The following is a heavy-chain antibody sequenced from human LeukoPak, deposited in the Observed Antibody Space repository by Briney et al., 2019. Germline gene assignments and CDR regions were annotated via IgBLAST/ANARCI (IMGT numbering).Heavy chain of an antibody. V-gene: IGHV3-30*02. Sequence: QTGGSLRLSCAASGFTFSSYSMNWVRQAPGKGLEWVAVIWYGGSNKYYADSVKGRFTISRDNSKNTLYLQMNSLRAEDTAVYYCAKDGRYYYDSSAPGYMDVWGKGTTVTVSS. CDR3: AKDGRYYYDSSAPGYMDV. J-gene: IGHJ6*03. D-gene: IGHD3-22*01. CDR2: IWYGGSNK. CDR1: GFTFSSYS.